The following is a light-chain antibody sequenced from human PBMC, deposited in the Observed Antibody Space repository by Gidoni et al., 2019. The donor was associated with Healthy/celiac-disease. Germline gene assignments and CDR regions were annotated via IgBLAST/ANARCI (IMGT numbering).Light chain of an antibody. CDR2: EVF. V-gene: IGKV2D-29*01. CDR3: MQSIQFPYT. CDR1: QSLLHSDGKTY. J-gene: IGKJ2*01. Sequence: DIVMTQTPLSLSVTPGQSASIPCKFSQSLLHSDGKTYLYWYLQRPGRPPQLLIYEVFNRFSGVPDRFRASGSGTDFTRKISRVEAEDVGVYYCMQSIQFPYTFGQGTKLEIK.